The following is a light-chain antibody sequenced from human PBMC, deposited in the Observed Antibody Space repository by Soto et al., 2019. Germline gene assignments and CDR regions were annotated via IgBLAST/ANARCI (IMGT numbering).Light chain of an antibody. J-gene: IGKJ5*01. V-gene: IGKV2D-29*02. CDR1: QSLLHITGETC. CDR3: MQSTQLPPT. Sequence: DVVMTQTPLSLSVAPGQPASISCKSSQSLLHITGETCLFWYLQKPGQSPQLLIDEVSTRVSGVPDRFSGSGSGTDCTLDISRVATDDVGIYSCMQSTQLPPTFVQGTRLGIE. CDR2: EVS.